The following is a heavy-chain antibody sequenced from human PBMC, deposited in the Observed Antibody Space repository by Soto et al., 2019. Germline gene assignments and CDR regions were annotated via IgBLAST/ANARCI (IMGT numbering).Heavy chain of an antibody. V-gene: IGHV4-4*07. CDR1: GASMNTYF. CDR2: VYTSGTT. CDR3: ARDEPDTGEGFDI. Sequence: QVQLQESGPGLVKPSETLSLTCSVSGASMNTYFWSWIRQPAGKGLEWIGRVYTSGTTNYNPSLNSRVTMSVDTSKKQVSLKLISLTAADTGLYYCARDEPDTGEGFDIWGQGIMVTVSS. D-gene: IGHD3-10*01. J-gene: IGHJ3*02.